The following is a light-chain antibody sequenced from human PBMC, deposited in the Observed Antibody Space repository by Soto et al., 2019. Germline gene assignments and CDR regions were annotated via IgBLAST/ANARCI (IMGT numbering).Light chain of an antibody. CDR3: QHYNSYSEA. CDR1: QTISSW. CDR2: KAS. J-gene: IGKJ1*01. Sequence: DIQVTQSPSSVSASVGDRVTMTCVASQTISSWLAWYQQKPGKAPKLLIYKASTLKSGVPSRFSGSGSGTEFTLTISSLQPDDFATYYCQHYNSYSEAFGQGTKVDIK. V-gene: IGKV1-5*03.